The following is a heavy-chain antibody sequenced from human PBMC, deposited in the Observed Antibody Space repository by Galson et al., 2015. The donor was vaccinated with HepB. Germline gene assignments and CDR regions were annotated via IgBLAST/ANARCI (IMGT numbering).Heavy chain of an antibody. CDR3: ARDALDIVVVVAARRGSRYFDY. J-gene: IGHJ4*02. CDR1: GYTFTSYY. Sequence: SVKVSCKASGYTFTSYYMHRVRQAPGQGLEWMGIINPSGGSTSYAQKFQGRVTMTRDTSTSTVYMELSSLRSEDTAVYYCARDALDIVVVVAARRGSRYFDYWGQGTLVTVSS. V-gene: IGHV1-46*01. D-gene: IGHD2-15*01. CDR2: INPSGGST.